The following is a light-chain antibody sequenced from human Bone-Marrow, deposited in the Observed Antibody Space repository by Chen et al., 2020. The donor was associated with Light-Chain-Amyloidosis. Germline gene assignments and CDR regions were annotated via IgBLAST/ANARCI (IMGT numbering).Light chain of an antibody. V-gene: IGKV1-12*02. CDR3: QQTMAFPWT. CDR2: AAS. CDR1: QGIGSW. Sequence: QMTQSPSSVSASVGDRVTITCRASQGIGSWLAWYQQKPGKAPKALMYAASSLESGVPSRFSGSGSGTDFTLIISGLQPEDFATYFCQQTMAFPWTFGQGTKVEI. J-gene: IGKJ1*01.